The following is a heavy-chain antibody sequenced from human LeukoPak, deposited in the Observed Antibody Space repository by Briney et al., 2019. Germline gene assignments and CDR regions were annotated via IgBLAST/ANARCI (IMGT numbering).Heavy chain of an antibody. CDR2: ISYDGSNE. J-gene: IGHJ3*02. V-gene: IGHV3-30*04. CDR3: ARGIAMTTLNALDI. CDR1: GITFRSYA. D-gene: IGHD1-1*01. Sequence: GGSLRLSCAASGITFRSYAMHWVRQAPGKGLEWVAVISYDGSNENYADSVKGRFTISRDKSKSTLYLQMNSLRAEDTAMYYCARGIAMTTLNALDIWGQETMVTVSS.